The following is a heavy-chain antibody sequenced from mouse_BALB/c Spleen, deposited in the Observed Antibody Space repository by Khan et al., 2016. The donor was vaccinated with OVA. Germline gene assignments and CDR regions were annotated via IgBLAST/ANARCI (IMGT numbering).Heavy chain of an antibody. CDR1: GFTFSDYG. Sequence: EVELVESGGDLVRPGGSLKLSCAASGFTFSDYGMSWVRQSPDKRLEWVATINSDGYYTYSPYSLTVRFIISRGNAKNTLYLQMRSLKSENTAMYYCASHLSGSVAYWGQGTLVTVSA. V-gene: IGHV5-6*01. CDR3: ASHLSGSVAY. J-gene: IGHJ3*01. D-gene: IGHD1-3*01. CDR2: INSDGYYT.